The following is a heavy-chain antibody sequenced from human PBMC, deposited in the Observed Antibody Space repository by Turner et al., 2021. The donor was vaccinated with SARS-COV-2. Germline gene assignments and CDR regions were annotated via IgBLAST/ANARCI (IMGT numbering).Heavy chain of an antibody. CDR3: ARGGHYYYGLDV. CDR1: GVTVSSNY. Sequence: VQLVESGGGVVQPGRSLRLSCSASGVTVSSNYMSWVRQAPGKGLEWVSGIYSGGSTFYSDSVKGRFTISRDNYKNTLYLQMNSLRAEDTAVYYCARGGHYYYGLDVWGQGTTVTVSS. D-gene: IGHD3-10*01. CDR2: IYSGGST. J-gene: IGHJ6*02. V-gene: IGHV3-53*01.